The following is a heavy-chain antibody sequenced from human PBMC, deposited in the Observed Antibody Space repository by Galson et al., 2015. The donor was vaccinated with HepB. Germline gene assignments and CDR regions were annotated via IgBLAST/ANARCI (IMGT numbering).Heavy chain of an antibody. Sequence: SVKVSCKASGYTFTSYYMHWVRQAPGQGLEWMGIINPSGGSTSYAQKFQGRVTMTRDTSTSTVYMELSSLRSEDTAVYYCARTKRHDSSGYRGVGGLFDYWGQGTLVTVSS. CDR1: GYTFTSYY. CDR2: INPSGGST. J-gene: IGHJ4*02. CDR3: ARTKRHDSSGYRGVGGLFDY. V-gene: IGHV1-46*03. D-gene: IGHD3-22*01.